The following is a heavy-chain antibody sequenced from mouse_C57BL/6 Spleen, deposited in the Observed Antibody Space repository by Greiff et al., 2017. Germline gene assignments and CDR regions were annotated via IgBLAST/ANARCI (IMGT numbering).Heavy chain of an antibody. CDR1: GYAFSSSW. J-gene: IGHJ2*01. CDR2: IYPGDGDT. V-gene: IGHV1-82*01. CDR3: ARSGTTVVAFDY. D-gene: IGHD1-1*01. Sequence: VKLMESGPELVKPGASVKISCKASGYAFSSSWMNWVKQRPGKGLEWIGRIYPGDGDTNYNGKFKGKATLTADKSSSTAYMQLSSLTSEDSAVYFCARSGTTVVAFDYWGQGTTLTVSS.